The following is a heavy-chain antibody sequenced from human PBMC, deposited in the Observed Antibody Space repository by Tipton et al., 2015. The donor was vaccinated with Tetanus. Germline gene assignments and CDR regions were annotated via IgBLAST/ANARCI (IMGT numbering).Heavy chain of an antibody. Sequence: AVSGFTFSTYWMTWVRQAPGKGLEWVANINRDGSETYYVDSVKGRFTISRDNAKNLLHLQMNSLRAEDTAVYYCVRDGGSSGWLAYWGQGTLVTVSS. CDR2: INRDGSET. CDR3: VRDGGSSGWLAY. CDR1: GFTFSTYW. J-gene: IGHJ4*02. V-gene: IGHV3-7*03. D-gene: IGHD6-19*01.